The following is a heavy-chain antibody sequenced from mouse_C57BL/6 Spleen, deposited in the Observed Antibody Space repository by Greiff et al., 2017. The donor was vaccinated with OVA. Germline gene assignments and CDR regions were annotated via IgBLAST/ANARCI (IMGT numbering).Heavy chain of an antibody. CDR3: ARDPHSGAPDY. D-gene: IGHD3-2*02. CDR1: GFTFSSYA. Sequence: EVQRVESGGGLVKPGGSLKLSCAASGFTFSSYAMSWVRQTPEKRLEWVATISDGGSYTYYPDNVKGRFTISRDNAKNNLYLQMSHLKSEDTAMYYCARDPHSGAPDYWGQGTTLTVSS. J-gene: IGHJ2*01. V-gene: IGHV5-4*01. CDR2: ISDGGSYT.